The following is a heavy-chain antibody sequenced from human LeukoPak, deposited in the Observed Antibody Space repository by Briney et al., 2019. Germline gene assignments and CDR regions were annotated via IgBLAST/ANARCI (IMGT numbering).Heavy chain of an antibody. CDR1: GLTVSSNY. CDR3: ARGGSYLSAFDI. CDR2: IYSGGST. Sequence: GGSLRLSCAASGLTVSSNYMSWVRQAPGKGLEWVSIIYSGGSTFYADSVKGRFTISRDNSKNTLYLQMNSLSAEDTAVYYCARGGSYLSAFDIWGQRTMVTVSS. D-gene: IGHD1-26*01. V-gene: IGHV3-53*01. J-gene: IGHJ3*02.